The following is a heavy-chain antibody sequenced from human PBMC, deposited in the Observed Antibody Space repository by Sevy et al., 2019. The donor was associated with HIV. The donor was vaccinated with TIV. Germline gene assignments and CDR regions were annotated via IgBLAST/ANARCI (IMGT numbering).Heavy chain of an antibody. Sequence: SETLSLTCAVYGGSFSGYYWSWIRQPPGKGLEWIGEINHSGSTNYNPSLKSRVTISVDTSKNQFSLKLGSVTAADTAVYYCAREGYYYDSSGYYDLWGQGTLVTVSS. D-gene: IGHD3-22*01. J-gene: IGHJ5*02. CDR2: INHSGST. CDR1: GGSFSGYY. V-gene: IGHV4-34*01. CDR3: AREGYYYDSSGYYDL.